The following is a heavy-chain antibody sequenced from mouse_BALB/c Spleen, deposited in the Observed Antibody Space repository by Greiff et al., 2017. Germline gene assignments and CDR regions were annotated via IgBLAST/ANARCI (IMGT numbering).Heavy chain of an antibody. V-gene: IGHV1S34*01. J-gene: IGHJ3*01. Sequence: LVKTGASVKISCKASGYSFTGYYMHWVKQSHGKSLEWIGYISCYNGATSYNQKFKGKATFTVDTSSSTAYMQFNSLTSEDSAVYYCARVSSYGYDGAWFAYWGQGTLVTVSA. CDR2: ISCYNGAT. CDR3: ARVSSYGYDGAWFAY. D-gene: IGHD2-2*01. CDR1: GYSFTGYY.